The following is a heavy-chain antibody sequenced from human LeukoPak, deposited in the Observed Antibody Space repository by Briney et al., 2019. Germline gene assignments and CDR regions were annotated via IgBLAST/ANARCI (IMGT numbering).Heavy chain of an antibody. J-gene: IGHJ6*02. Sequence: SETLSLTCTVSGGSISSYYWGWIRQPPGKGLEWIGYIDYSGSTNYNPSVKSRVTISVDTPKNQLSLRLSSVNAADTAAYYCARAQLNLLVDFGMDVWGQGTTVTVSS. CDR2: IDYSGST. D-gene: IGHD1-1*01. CDR1: GGSISSYY. CDR3: ARAQLNLLVDFGMDV. V-gene: IGHV4-59*01.